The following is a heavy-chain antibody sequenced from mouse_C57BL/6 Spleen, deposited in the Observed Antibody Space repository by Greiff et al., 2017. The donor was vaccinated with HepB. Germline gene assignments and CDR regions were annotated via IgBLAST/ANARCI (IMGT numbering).Heavy chain of an antibody. CDR3: ARGDYGNGFAY. CDR2: INPSSGYT. J-gene: IGHJ3*01. Sequence: QVQLQQSGAELARPGASVKMSCKASGYTFTSYTMHWVKQRPGQGLEWIGYINPSSGYTKYNQKFKDKATLTADKSSSTAYMQLSSLTSEDSAVYYCARGDYGNGFAYWGQGTLVTVSA. CDR1: GYTFTSYT. V-gene: IGHV1-4*01. D-gene: IGHD2-1*01.